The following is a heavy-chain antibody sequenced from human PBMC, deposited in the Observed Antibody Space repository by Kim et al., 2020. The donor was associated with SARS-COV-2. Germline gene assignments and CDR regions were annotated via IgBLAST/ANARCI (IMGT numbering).Heavy chain of an antibody. J-gene: IGHJ4*02. CDR3: ASRRYTGTYYYFDY. V-gene: IGHV3-74*01. D-gene: IGHD1-26*01. Sequence: GGSLRLSCAASGFTFSSYWMHWVRQAPGKGLVWVSRINSDGGTTSYADSVKDRFTISRDNAKSTLYLQMNSLRAEDTAVYYCASRRYTGTYYYFDYWGQGTLVTLSS. CDR2: INSDGGTT. CDR1: GFTFSSYW.